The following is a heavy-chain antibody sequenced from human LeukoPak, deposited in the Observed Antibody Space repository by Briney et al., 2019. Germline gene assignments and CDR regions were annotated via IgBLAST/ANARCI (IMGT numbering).Heavy chain of an antibody. D-gene: IGHD3-3*01. CDR1: GGSISSSSYY. Sequence: SETLSLTCTVSGGSISSSSYYWGWIRQPPGKGLEWIGSIYYSGSTYYNPSLKSRVTISVDTSKNQFSLKLSSVTAADTAVYYCARDGVGGDFWSGYYAGGHDYWGQGTLVTVSS. V-gene: IGHV4-39*07. CDR2: IYYSGST. J-gene: IGHJ4*02. CDR3: ARDGVGGDFWSGYYAGGHDY.